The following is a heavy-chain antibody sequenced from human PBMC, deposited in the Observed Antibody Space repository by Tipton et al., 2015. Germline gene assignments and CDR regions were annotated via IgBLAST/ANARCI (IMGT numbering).Heavy chain of an antibody. D-gene: IGHD5-24*01. Sequence: TLSLTCSLSGGSFYTYYGTWIRQPPGQGLEWIGEIYHSGTTNYNPSLRGRFTISLGTSKNQLSLKVDSVTAADTAIYYCARGGSPIIEMAYHHYGLDVWGQGTTVTVSS. CDR1: GGSFYTYY. CDR3: ARGGSPIIEMAYHHYGLDV. J-gene: IGHJ6*02. V-gene: IGHV4-34*01. CDR2: IYHSGTT.